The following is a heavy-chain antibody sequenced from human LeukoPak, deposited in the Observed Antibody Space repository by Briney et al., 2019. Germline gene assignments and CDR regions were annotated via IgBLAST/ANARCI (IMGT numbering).Heavy chain of an antibody. CDR1: GFTFSSYG. D-gene: IGHD6-25*01. CDR2: IRYDGSNK. V-gene: IGHV3-30*02. Sequence: PGGSLRLSCAASGFTFSSYGMHWVRQAPGKGLEWVAFIRYDGSNKYYADSVKGRFTISRDNSKNTLYLQMNSLRAEDTAVYYCARDTRHLYYYYMDVWGKGTTVTVSS. J-gene: IGHJ6*03. CDR3: ARDTRHLYYYYMDV.